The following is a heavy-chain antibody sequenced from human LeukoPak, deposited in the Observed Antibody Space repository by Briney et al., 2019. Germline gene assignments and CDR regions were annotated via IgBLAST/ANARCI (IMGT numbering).Heavy chain of an antibody. CDR2: IYPGDSDT. Sequence: GESLKISCKGSGYSFTSYWIGWVGQMPGKGLEWMGIIYPGDSDTRYSPSFQGQVTITADKSISTAYLQWSSRKAMDTAMYYCARLQYGGTLPGAFDIWGQGTMVTVSS. CDR1: GYSFTSYW. CDR3: ARLQYGGTLPGAFDI. J-gene: IGHJ3*02. D-gene: IGHD2-15*01. V-gene: IGHV5-51*01.